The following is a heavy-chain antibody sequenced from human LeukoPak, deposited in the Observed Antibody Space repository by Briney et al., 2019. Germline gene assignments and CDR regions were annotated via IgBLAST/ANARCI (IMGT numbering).Heavy chain of an antibody. D-gene: IGHD3-16*01. J-gene: IGHJ4*02. CDR2: TFYRSKWYN. V-gene: IGHV6-1*01. CDR3: ARESTLIGGVLNPIDY. CDR1: GDSVYSNIAA. Sequence: SQTLSLTCAISGDSVYSNIAAWNWIRQSPSRGLEWLGRTFYRSKWYNDYAVSVRSRISFNPDLSKNQVSLQLNSLTPEDSALYYCARESTLIGGVLNPIDYWGQGTLVTVSS.